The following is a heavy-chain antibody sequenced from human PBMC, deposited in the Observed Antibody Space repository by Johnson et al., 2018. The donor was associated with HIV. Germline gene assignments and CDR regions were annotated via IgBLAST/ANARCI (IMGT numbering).Heavy chain of an antibody. CDR3: ARVAQWGNSLDAFDI. CDR2: NGTAGDT. V-gene: IGHV3-13*01. CDR1: GFTFSSYD. J-gene: IGHJ3*02. D-gene: IGHD2-8*01. Sequence: VQLVESGGGLVQPGGSLRLSCAASGFTFSSYDMHWVRQATGKGLEWVSANGTAGDTYYPGSVKGRFTISRENAKNSLYLQMNSLRAEDTAVYYCARVAQWGNSLDAFDIWGQGTKVTVSS.